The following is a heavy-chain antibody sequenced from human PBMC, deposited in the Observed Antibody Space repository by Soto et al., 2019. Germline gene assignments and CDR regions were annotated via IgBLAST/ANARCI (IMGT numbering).Heavy chain of an antibody. J-gene: IGHJ4*02. CDR1: GFTFRNYA. D-gene: IGHD3-22*01. Sequence: QVQLVESGGGVVQPGRSLRLSCAASGFTFRNYAMHWVRQAPGKGLEWVAVISYDGSDKYYADSVKGRFTVSRDDSQNTLYLQMNSLTVEDTAVYYCARDQDDYDSSGYFAYWGQGTLVTVSS. CDR2: ISYDGSDK. V-gene: IGHV3-30-3*01. CDR3: ARDQDDYDSSGYFAY.